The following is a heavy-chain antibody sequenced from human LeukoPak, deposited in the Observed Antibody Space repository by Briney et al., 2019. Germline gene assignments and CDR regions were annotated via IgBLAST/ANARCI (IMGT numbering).Heavy chain of an antibody. CDR3: ARDRLYSSSPRPYYYYGMDV. Sequence: PGGSLRLSCAASGFTFSSYAMHWVRQAPGKGLEWVAVISHDGSNKHYADSVKGRFTISRDNSKNTLYLQMNSLRAEDTAVYYCARDRLYSSSPRPYYYYGMDVWGQGTTVTVSS. V-gene: IGHV3-30*04. J-gene: IGHJ6*02. D-gene: IGHD6-13*01. CDR2: ISHDGSNK. CDR1: GFTFSSYA.